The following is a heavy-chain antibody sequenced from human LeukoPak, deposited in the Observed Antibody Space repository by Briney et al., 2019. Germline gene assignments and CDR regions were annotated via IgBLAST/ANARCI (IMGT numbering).Heavy chain of an antibody. CDR2: ISGSGGST. V-gene: IGHV3-23*01. CDR3: AKGFYTYGSGSYIYGSFDY. D-gene: IGHD3-10*01. J-gene: IGHJ4*02. CDR1: GFTFSSYA. Sequence: PGGSLRLSCSASGFTFSSYAMSWVRQAPGKGLEWVSAISGSGGSTYYADSVKGRSTISRDNSKNTLYLQMSSLRAEDTAVYYCAKGFYTYGSGSYIYGSFDYWGQGTLVTVSS.